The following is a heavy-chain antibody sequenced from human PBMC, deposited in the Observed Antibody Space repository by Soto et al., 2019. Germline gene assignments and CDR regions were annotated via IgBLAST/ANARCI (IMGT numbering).Heavy chain of an antibody. V-gene: IGHV4-4*07. CDR1: GGSISGHS. J-gene: IGHJ4*02. CDR3: VRGRIYSVYAF. Sequence: SETLSLTCTVSGGSISGHSWIWIRQPAGKGLEWIGHIYPSGSTSYNPSLRSRVTMSLDTSSNQIFLNLTSVTAADTAVFYCVRGRIYSVYAFWGPGTLVTVSS. D-gene: IGHD5-12*01. CDR2: IYPSGST.